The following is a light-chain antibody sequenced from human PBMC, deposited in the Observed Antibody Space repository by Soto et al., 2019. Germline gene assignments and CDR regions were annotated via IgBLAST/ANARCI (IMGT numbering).Light chain of an antibody. CDR2: LNSDGSH. J-gene: IGLJ2*01. CDR3: QTWVTGIQI. V-gene: IGLV4-69*01. CDR1: SGHSNYA. Sequence: QPLLTQSPSASASLGASVKLTCTLSSGHSNYAIAWHQQQPEKGPRYLMKLNSDGSHSKGDGIPDRFSGSSSGAERYLTISSLQSEDEADYYCQTWVTGIQIFGGGTKLTVL.